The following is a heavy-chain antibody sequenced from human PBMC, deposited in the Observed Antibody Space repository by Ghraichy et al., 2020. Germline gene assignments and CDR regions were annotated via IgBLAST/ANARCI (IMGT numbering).Heavy chain of an antibody. CDR2: VIYDGTDK. Sequence: GGSLRLSCAASGFIFTNYDMHWVRQAPGKGLECVAVVIYDGTDKFYAHSVKGRFTISRDNSKNTLYLEMNSLRVEDTAVYYCVREPRGGIYGMDAWGQGTTVSVSS. V-gene: IGHV3-33*01. J-gene: IGHJ6*02. CDR3: VREPRGGIYGMDA. CDR1: GFIFTNYD.